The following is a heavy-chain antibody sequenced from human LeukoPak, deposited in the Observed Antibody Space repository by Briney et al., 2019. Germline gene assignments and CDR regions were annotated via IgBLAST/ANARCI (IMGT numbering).Heavy chain of an antibody. CDR1: GFTFSSYW. CDR2: IYSGGST. CDR3: ARTRGNTLLDY. J-gene: IGHJ4*02. D-gene: IGHD2-2*02. Sequence: PGGSLRLSCAASGFTFSSYWMSWVRQAPGKGLEWVSVIYSGGSTYYADSVKGRFTISRDNSKNTLYLQMNSLRAEDTAVYYCARTRGNTLLDYWGQGTLVTVSS. V-gene: IGHV3-66*01.